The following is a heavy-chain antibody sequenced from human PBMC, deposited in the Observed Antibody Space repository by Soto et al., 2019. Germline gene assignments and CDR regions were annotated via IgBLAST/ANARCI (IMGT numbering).Heavy chain of an antibody. CDR3: TRHLENYEFWSGYYPASDYYYYMDV. CDR2: IRSKANSYAT. CDR1: GFTFSGSA. Sequence: EVQLVESGGGLVQPGGSLKLSCAASGFTFSGSAMHWVRQASGKGLEWVGRIRSKANSYATAYAASVKGRFTISRDDSKNTAYLQMNSLKTEDTAVYYCTRHLENYEFWSGYYPASDYYYYMDVWGKGTTVTVSS. V-gene: IGHV3-73*01. J-gene: IGHJ6*03. D-gene: IGHD3-3*01.